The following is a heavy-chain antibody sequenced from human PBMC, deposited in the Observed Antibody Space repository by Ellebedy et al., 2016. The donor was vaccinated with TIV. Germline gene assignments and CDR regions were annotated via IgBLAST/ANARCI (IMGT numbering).Heavy chain of an antibody. V-gene: IGHV3-21*01. Sequence: GESLKISCAASGFTFSSYSMNWVRQAPGKGLEWVSSISSSSSYIYYADSVKGRFTISRDNAKNSLYLQMNSLRAEDTAVYYCARLWFGESDYWGQGTLVTVSS. J-gene: IGHJ4*02. CDR1: GFTFSSYS. CDR2: ISSSSSYI. D-gene: IGHD3-10*01. CDR3: ARLWFGESDY.